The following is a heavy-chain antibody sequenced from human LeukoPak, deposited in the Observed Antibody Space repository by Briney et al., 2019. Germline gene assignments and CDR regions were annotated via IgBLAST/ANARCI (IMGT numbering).Heavy chain of an antibody. J-gene: IGHJ4*02. Sequence: PSETLSLTCTVSGVSISSSSYYWGWIRQPPGKGLEWIGSIYYSGSTYYNPSLKSRVTISVDTSKNQFSLKLSSVTAADTAVYYCARADSGQEVLDYWGQGTLVTVSS. D-gene: IGHD5-12*01. CDR3: ARADSGQEVLDY. CDR2: IYYSGST. V-gene: IGHV4-39*07. CDR1: GVSISSSSYY.